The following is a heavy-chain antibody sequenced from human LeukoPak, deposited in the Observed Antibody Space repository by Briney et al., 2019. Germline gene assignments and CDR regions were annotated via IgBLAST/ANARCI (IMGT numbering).Heavy chain of an antibody. Sequence: GGSLRLSCAASGFTFDDYGMSWVRQAPGKGLEWVSGINWNGGSTGYADSVKGRFTIFRDNAKNSLYLQMNSLRAEDTAVYYCARDSGHVDTAMAHDYWGQGTLVTVSS. D-gene: IGHD5-18*01. CDR1: GFTFDDYG. V-gene: IGHV3-20*04. J-gene: IGHJ4*02. CDR3: ARDSGHVDTAMAHDY. CDR2: INWNGGST.